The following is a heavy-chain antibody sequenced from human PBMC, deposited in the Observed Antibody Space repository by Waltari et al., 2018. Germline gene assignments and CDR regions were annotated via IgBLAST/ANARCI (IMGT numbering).Heavy chain of an antibody. Sequence: QVQLQESGPGLVKPSQTLSLPCTVSGGPFTRSDYYWSWIRQSPGKGLEWIGYISDSGSTYYNSSLKSRVTMSMDTSRNQFSLRLTSVTDADTAVYYCAREIYTTNWFDPWGQGSQVTVSS. D-gene: IGHD3-16*01. CDR3: AREIYTTNWFDP. CDR2: ISDSGST. V-gene: IGHV4-30-4*01. CDR1: GGPFTRSDYY. J-gene: IGHJ5*02.